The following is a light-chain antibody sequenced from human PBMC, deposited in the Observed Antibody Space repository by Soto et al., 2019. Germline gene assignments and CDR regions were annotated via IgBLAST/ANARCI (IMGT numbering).Light chain of an antibody. CDR2: LGS. CDR3: MQALQTPT. CDR1: QSLLHSNGYNY. J-gene: IGKJ4*01. V-gene: IGKV2-28*01. Sequence: EIVLTQSPPSLPVTPGEPASIACRSSQSLLHSNGYNYLDWYLQKPGQSPQPLIFLGSNRASGVPDRFSGSGSGTDFILKISRVEAEDVGVYYCMQALQTPTFGGGTKVEIK.